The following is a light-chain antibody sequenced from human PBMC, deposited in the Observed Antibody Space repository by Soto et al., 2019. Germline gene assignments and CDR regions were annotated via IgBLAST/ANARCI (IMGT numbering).Light chain of an antibody. V-gene: IGKV3-11*01. CDR2: DAS. CDR1: QSVSSY. CDR3: QQRSNWPRT. J-gene: IGKJ1*01. Sequence: EIVLTQSPATLSLSPGERATLSCRASQSVSSYLAWYQHKPGQAPRLLIYDASNRATGIPARFSGSGSGTDFTLTISSLEPEDFXIYYCQQRSNWPRTFGQGTKVEIK.